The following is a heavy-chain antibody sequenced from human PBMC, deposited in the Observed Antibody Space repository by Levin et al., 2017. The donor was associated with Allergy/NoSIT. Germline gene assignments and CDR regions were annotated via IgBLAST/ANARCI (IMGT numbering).Heavy chain of an antibody. J-gene: IGHJ4*02. CDR3: ARLNLVAYDS. D-gene: IGHD2-8*02. CDR2: INGNGKTI. Sequence: TGGSLRLSCVASGFTFSNYEFNWVRQAPGKGLEWISYINGNGKTIYYADSVKGRFTISRDNAKNSIYLEMNSLRADDTAIYYCARLNLVAYDSWGQGTLVTVSS. V-gene: IGHV3-48*03. CDR1: GFTFSNYE.